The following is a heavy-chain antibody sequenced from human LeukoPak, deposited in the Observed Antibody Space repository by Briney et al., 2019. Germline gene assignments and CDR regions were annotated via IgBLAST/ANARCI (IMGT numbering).Heavy chain of an antibody. CDR3: ARSVVVTATLRYHYGMDV. V-gene: IGHV4-59*01. Sequence: SETLSLTCTVSGGSISSYYWSWIRLPPGKGLEWIGYIYDSGTTDYNPSLKSRVTMSVDSSKNQFSLMLTSVTAADTAVYYCARSVVVTATLRYHYGMDVWGQGTTVTVSS. CDR1: GGSISSYY. CDR2: IYDSGTT. D-gene: IGHD2-21*02. J-gene: IGHJ6*02.